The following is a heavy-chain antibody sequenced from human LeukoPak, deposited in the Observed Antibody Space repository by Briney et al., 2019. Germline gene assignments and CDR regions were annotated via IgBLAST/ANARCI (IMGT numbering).Heavy chain of an antibody. V-gene: IGHV4-59*01. D-gene: IGHD4-17*01. J-gene: IGHJ6*02. CDR1: GDSISSYF. CDR3: ARSGTVRLGMDV. Sequence: NPSEALSLTCTVSGDSISSYFWNWIRQPPGKGLEWIGYVYYSGTPNYNPSLKSRVTISVDTSKNQFSLRLTSLTAADTAVYYCARSGTVRLGMDVWGQGTTVTVSS. CDR2: VYYSGTP.